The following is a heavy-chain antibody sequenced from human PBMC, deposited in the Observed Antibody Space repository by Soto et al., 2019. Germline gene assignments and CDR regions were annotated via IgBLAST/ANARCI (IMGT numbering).Heavy chain of an antibody. V-gene: IGHV4-39*01. Sequence: PSETPSLTCTVSGGSISSSSYYWGWIRHPPGKGLEWIGSIYYSGSTYYNPSLKSRVTISVDTSKNQFSLKLSSVTAADTAVYYCARLPWENSSGWYRGGFDYWGQGTLVTVSS. CDR2: IYYSGST. D-gene: IGHD6-19*01. CDR3: ARLPWENSSGWYRGGFDY. CDR1: GGSISSSSYY. J-gene: IGHJ4*02.